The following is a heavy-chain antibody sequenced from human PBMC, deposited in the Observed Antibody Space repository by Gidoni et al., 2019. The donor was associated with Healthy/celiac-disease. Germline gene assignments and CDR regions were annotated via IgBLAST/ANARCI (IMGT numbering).Heavy chain of an antibody. CDR2: ISSSSSYI. V-gene: IGHV3-21*01. D-gene: IGHD1-26*01. CDR3: ARDSVEYSGSYRFDP. J-gene: IGHJ5*02. Sequence: EVQLVESGGGLVKPGGSLRLSCAASGFTFSSYSMNWVRQAPGKGLEWVSSISSSSSYIYYADSVKGRFTISRDNAKNSLYLQMNSLRAEDTAVYYCARDSVEYSGSYRFDPWGQGTLVTVSS. CDR1: GFTFSSYS.